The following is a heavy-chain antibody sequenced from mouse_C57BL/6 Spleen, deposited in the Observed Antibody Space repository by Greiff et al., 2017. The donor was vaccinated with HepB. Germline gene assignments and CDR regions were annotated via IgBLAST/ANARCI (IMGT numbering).Heavy chain of an antibody. CDR2: IRSKSNNYAT. J-gene: IGHJ3*01. CDR1: GFSFNTYA. CDR3: VRGYYGSSLGFAY. Sequence: EVQGVESGGGLVQPKGSLKLSCAASGFSFNTYAMNWVRQAPGKGLEWVARIRSKSNNYATYYADSVKDRFTISRDDSESMLYLQMNNLKTEDTAMYYCVRGYYGSSLGFAYWGQGTLVTVSA. D-gene: IGHD1-1*01. V-gene: IGHV10-1*01.